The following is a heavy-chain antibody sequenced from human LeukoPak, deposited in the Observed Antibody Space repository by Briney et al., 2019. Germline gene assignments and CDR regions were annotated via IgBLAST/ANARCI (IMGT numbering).Heavy chain of an antibody. CDR1: GYTFTDYY. CDR2: LNANSGDT. J-gene: IGHJ4*02. Sequence: ASVKVSCKASGYTFTDYYMHWVRQAPGEGLEGMGWLNANSGDTNYAQKFQGRASMTRDTSISTAYMDLTDLRADDTAVYYCARERNIEMTTMSGGSDYWGQGTLVTVSS. D-gene: IGHD5-24*01. CDR3: ARERNIEMTTMSGGSDY. V-gene: IGHV1-2*02.